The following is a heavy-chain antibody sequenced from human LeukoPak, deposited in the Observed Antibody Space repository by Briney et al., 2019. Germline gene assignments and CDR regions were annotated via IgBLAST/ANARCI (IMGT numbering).Heavy chain of an antibody. V-gene: IGHV3-74*01. D-gene: IGHD5-12*01. CDR3: AKDLLAATIDYYFDY. Sequence: GGSLRLSRAASGFTFSTYWMHWVRQAPGKGLVWVSRIKSDGSSTTYADSVKGRFTVSRDNAKNTLYLQMNSLRAEDTAVYYCAKDLLAATIDYYFDYWGQGTLVTVSS. CDR1: GFTFSTYW. CDR2: IKSDGSST. J-gene: IGHJ4*02.